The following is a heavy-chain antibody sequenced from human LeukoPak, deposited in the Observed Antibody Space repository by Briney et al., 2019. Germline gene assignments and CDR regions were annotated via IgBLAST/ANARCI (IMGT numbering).Heavy chain of an antibody. V-gene: IGHV3-30-3*01. Sequence: GGSLRLSCAASGFTFSSYAMHWVRQAPGKGLEWVAVISYDGSNKYYADSVKGRFTISRDNSKNTLYLQMNSLRAEDTAVYYCARDHRAFRVVPAAPYYYYYYMDVWGKGTTVTVSS. CDR2: ISYDGSNK. CDR1: GFTFSSYA. D-gene: IGHD2-2*01. J-gene: IGHJ6*03. CDR3: ARDHRAFRVVPAAPYYYYYYMDV.